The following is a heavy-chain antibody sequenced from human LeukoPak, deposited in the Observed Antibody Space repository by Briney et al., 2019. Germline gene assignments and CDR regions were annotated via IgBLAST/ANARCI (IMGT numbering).Heavy chain of an antibody. CDR1: GGSISTYY. J-gene: IGHJ4*02. CDR2: VYTSGST. D-gene: IGHD3-3*01. V-gene: IGHV4-4*07. Sequence: SETLSLTCTVSGGSISTYYWSWIRQPAGKGLEWIGRVYTSGSTNYNPSLKSRVTMSVDTSKNQFSLKLNSVTAADTAVYYCARDPDFWSGYYNFDYWGQGTLVTVSS. CDR3: ARDPDFWSGYYNFDY.